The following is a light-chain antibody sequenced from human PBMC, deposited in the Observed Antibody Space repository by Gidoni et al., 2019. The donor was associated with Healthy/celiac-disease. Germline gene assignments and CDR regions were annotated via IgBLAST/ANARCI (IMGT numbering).Light chain of an antibody. CDR1: QGISSW. J-gene: IGKJ3*01. CDR2: TAS. Sequence: DIQMTHSPSSLSASVGDRVTITCRASQGISSWLALYQQKPGKAPKLLIYTASSLQSGVRSRVSVSGTGTEFTLTISSRHLEDVETYEYQQENSCSRGLTFGQGTKVDIK. V-gene: IGKV1-12*01. CDR3: QQENSCSRGLT.